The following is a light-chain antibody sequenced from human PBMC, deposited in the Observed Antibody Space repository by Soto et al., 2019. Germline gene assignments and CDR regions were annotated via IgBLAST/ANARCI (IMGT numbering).Light chain of an antibody. CDR3: MQRIEFPLT. J-gene: IGKJ4*01. CDR2: TVS. CDR1: QSLLDSDDGDTY. Sequence: DIVLTQTPLSLPVTPGEPASISCRSSQSLLDSDDGDTYLDWYLQKPGQSPQLLIYTVSYRAFGVPXXFXXXXXGXNXXXXXXXVXAEDVGVYYCMQRIEFPLTFGGGTKVEIK. V-gene: IGKV2-40*01.